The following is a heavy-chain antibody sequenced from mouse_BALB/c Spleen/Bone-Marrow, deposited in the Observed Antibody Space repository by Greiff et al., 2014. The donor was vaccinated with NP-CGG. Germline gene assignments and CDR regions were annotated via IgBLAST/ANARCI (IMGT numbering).Heavy chain of an antibody. Sequence: VKLMESGPGLVAPSQSLSIPCTVSGFSLTSYGVHWVRQPPGKGLEWLGVIWAGGSTNYNSALMSRLSISKDNSKSQVFLKMNSLQTDDTAMYYCARAQLGCFAYWGQGTLVTVSA. CDR2: IWAGGST. CDR3: ARAQLGCFAY. D-gene: IGHD4-1*02. J-gene: IGHJ3*01. CDR1: GFSLTSYG. V-gene: IGHV2-9*02.